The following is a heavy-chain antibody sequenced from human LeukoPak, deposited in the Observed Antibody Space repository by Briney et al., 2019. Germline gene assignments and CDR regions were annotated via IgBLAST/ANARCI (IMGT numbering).Heavy chain of an antibody. V-gene: IGHV3-49*03. CDR1: GFTFGDYA. D-gene: IGHD6-6*01. CDR2: IRSKAYGGTT. J-gene: IGHJ4*02. Sequence: GGSLRLSCTASGFTFGDYAMSWFRQAPGKGLERVGFIRSKAYGGTTEYAASVKGRFTISRDDSKSIAYLQMNSLKTEDTAVYYCTRVYDSSYDYFDYWGQGTLVTVSS. CDR3: TRVYDSSYDYFDY.